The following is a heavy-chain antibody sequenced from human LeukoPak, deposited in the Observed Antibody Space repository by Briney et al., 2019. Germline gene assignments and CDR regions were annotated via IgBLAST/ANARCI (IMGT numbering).Heavy chain of an antibody. CDR1: GFTFSSYA. J-gene: IGHJ4*02. V-gene: IGHV3-23*01. D-gene: IGHD3-22*01. Sequence: PGGSLRLSCAASGFTFSSYAMSWVRQAPGKGLEWVSAIRGSGGSTYYADSVKGRFTISRDNSKNTLYLQMNSLRAEDTAVYYCAMVMGVTYYYDSSGYPYWGQGTLVTVSS. CDR2: IRGSGGST. CDR3: AMVMGVTYYYDSSGYPY.